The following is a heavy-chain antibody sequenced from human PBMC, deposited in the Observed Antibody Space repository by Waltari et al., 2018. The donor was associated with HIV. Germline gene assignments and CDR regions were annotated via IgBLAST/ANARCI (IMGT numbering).Heavy chain of an antibody. CDR3: TRLVAAVAGTGY. CDR2: IRTKANSYAT. Sequence: EVQLVESGGGLVQPGGPVTLPCAASGFTLSGSTMHWVRQASGKGLEWVGRIRTKANSYATAYAASVKGRFIISRDESKNTAYLQMNNLKTEDTAVYYCTRLVAAVAGTGYWGQGTLVTVSS. CDR1: GFTLSGST. D-gene: IGHD6-19*01. V-gene: IGHV3-73*01. J-gene: IGHJ4*02.